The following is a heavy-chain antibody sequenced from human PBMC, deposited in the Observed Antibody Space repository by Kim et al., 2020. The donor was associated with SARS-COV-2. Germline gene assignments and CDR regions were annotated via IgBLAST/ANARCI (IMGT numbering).Heavy chain of an antibody. Sequence: TKYSQKFQGRVTITRDTSASTAYMELSSLRSEDAAVYYCARASGRGEFDYWGQGTLVTVSS. J-gene: IGHJ4*02. V-gene: IGHV1-3*01. CDR3: ARASGRGEFDY. D-gene: IGHD3-16*01. CDR2: T.